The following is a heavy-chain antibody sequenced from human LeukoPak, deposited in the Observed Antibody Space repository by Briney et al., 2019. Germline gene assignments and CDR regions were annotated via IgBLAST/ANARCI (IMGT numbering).Heavy chain of an antibody. Sequence: GGSLRLSCEVSGFTFSIYAMSWVRQAPGKGLEWVSGISNGAGSTSYADSVKGRFTISRDNSKNTLYLQMNTLRTEDTAVYYCAKGTSTWTRASFDCWGQGTLVTVSS. CDR2: ISNGAGST. D-gene: IGHD1-1*01. J-gene: IGHJ4*02. CDR3: AKGTSTWTRASFDC. CDR1: GFTFSIYA. V-gene: IGHV3-23*01.